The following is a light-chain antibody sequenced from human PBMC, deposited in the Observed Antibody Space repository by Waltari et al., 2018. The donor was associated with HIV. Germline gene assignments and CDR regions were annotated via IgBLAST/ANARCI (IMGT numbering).Light chain of an antibody. CDR3: MLYRGSDTWL. Sequence: QTVVTQEPSSSVSPGGTVTLTCGLNSGSVSTSHYPTWYQQTPGQAPRTLLFTTVIRSAGVPDRFAGSSLGSKAALTITGAQADDESGYHCMLYRGSDTWLFGGGTRLTVL. V-gene: IGLV8-61*01. CDR1: SGSVSTSHY. J-gene: IGLJ2*01. CDR2: TTV.